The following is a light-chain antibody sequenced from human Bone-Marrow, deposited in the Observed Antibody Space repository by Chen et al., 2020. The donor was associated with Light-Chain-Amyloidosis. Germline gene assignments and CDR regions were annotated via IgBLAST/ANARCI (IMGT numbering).Light chain of an antibody. Sequence: QSALTQPASVSGSPGQSITISCTGTRSDVGGDNHVSWYQQHPDKAPKLMIYEVTNRPSWVPDRFSGSKSDNTASLTISGLQTEDEADYFCSSDTITNTLVFGGGTRVTVL. CDR3: SSDTITNTLV. CDR1: RSDVGGDNH. J-gene: IGLJ1*01. CDR2: EVT. V-gene: IGLV2-14*01.